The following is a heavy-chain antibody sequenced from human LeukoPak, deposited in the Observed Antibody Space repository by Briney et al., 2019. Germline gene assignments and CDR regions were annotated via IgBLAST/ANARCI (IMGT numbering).Heavy chain of an antibody. CDR1: GFTVSSNY. D-gene: IGHD2-21*02. CDR2: IYSGGST. Sequence: GGSLRLSCAASGFTVSSNYMSWVRQAPGKGLEWVSVIYSGGSTDYAASVKGRFTISRHNSKNTLYLQMNSLRAEDTAVYYCASARVIGIVVVTDAFDIWGQGTMVTVSS. CDR3: ASARVIGIVVVTDAFDI. V-gene: IGHV3-53*04. J-gene: IGHJ3*02.